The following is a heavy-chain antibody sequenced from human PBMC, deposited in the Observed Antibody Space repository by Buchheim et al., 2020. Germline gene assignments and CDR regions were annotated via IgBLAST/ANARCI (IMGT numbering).Heavy chain of an antibody. V-gene: IGHV2-70*15. CDR2: IDWDDDK. D-gene: IGHD3-10*01. Sequence: QVTLRESGPALVKPTQTLTRTCTFSGFSLSTSGMCVSWIRQPPGKALEWLARIDWDDDKYYSTSLKTRLTIPKDTSKNQVVLTMTNMDPVDTATYYCARIRVDGSGSESSYGMDVWGQGTT. J-gene: IGHJ6*02. CDR1: GFSLSTSGMC. CDR3: ARIRVDGSGSESSYGMDV.